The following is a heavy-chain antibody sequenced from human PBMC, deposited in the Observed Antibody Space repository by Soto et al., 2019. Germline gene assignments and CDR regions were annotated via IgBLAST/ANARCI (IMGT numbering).Heavy chain of an antibody. Sequence: ASVKVSCKASGGTFSSYAISWVRQAPGQGLEWMGGIIPIFGTANYAQKFQGRVTITADESTSTAYMELSSLRSEDTAVYYCAITKPRGYCSGGSCYSPSSQNDYWGQGTLVTVSS. CDR1: GGTFSSYA. J-gene: IGHJ4*02. D-gene: IGHD2-15*01. V-gene: IGHV1-69*13. CDR2: IIPIFGTA. CDR3: AITKPRGYCSGGSCYSPSSQNDY.